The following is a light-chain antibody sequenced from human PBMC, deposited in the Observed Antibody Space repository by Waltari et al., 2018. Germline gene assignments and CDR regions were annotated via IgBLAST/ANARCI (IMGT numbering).Light chain of an antibody. CDR1: QSVSVY. Sequence: EIVLTQSPATLSLSPGERATLSCRAGQSVSVYLAWYQQQPGQAPRLLIFDASSRATGIPARFSGSGSGTDFTLTISSLEPEDFAVYYCQQRSNGLTFGGGTRVEIK. V-gene: IGKV3-11*01. J-gene: IGKJ4*01. CDR3: QQRSNGLT. CDR2: DAS.